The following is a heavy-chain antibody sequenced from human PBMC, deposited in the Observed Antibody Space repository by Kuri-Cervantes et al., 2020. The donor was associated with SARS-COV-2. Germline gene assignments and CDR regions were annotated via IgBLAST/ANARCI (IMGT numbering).Heavy chain of an antibody. CDR1: GFTFSSYG. V-gene: IGHV3-30*02. D-gene: IGHD6-6*01. CDR2: IWYDGSNK. J-gene: IGHJ6*03. CDR3: AKGVAARSVYYYYYMDV. Sequence: GGSLRLSCAASGFTFSSYGMHWVRQAPGKGLEWVAVIWYDGSNKYYADSVKGRFTISRDNSKNTLYLQMNSLRAEDTAVYYCAKGVAARSVYYYYYMDVWGKGTTVTVSS.